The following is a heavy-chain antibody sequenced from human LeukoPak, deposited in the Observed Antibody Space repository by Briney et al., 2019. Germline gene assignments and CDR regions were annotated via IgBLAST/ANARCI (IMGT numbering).Heavy chain of an antibody. V-gene: IGHV1-2*02. D-gene: IGHD6-13*01. CDR3: ARDKGIAAAGIDY. J-gene: IGHJ4*02. CDR1: GYTFTGYY. CDR2: INPNSGGT. Sequence: ASVKVSCKSSGYTFTGYYMHWVRQAPGQGREWMGWINPNSGGTNYAQKFQGRVTMTRDTSISTAYMELSRLRSDDTAVYYCARDKGIAAAGIDYWGQGTLVTVSS.